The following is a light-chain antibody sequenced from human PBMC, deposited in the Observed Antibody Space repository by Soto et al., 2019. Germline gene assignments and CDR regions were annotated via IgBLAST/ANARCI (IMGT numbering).Light chain of an antibody. CDR3: SSYTSSTFFV. CDR2: DVS. J-gene: IGLJ1*01. CDR1: SSDVGGYNY. Sequence: QPERTHLASVSESPGQSIPFSCTGTSSDVGGYNYVSWYQQHPGKAPKLMIYDVSNRPSGVSNRFSGSKSGNTASLTISGLQTEDEADYYCSSYTSSTFFVFGTGTKVT. V-gene: IGLV2-14*03.